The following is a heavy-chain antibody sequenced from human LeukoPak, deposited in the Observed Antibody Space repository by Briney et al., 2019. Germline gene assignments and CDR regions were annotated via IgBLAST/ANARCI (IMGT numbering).Heavy chain of an antibody. V-gene: IGHV3-21*04. D-gene: IGHD6-25*01. CDR2: ITSSSTYT. J-gene: IGHJ4*02. Sequence: AGGSLRLSCAASGFTFSGYSMNWVRQAPGKGLEWVSSITSSSTYTYYADSVKGRFTISRDNSKNSLYLQMNSLRAEDTASYYCAKDWASSVEYYFDYWGQGTLVTVSS. CDR1: GFTFSGYS. CDR3: AKDWASSVEYYFDY.